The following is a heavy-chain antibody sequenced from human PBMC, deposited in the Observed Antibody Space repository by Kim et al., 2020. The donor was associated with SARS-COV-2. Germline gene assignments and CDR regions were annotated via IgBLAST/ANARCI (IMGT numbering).Heavy chain of an antibody. CDR1: GFTFSSYG. D-gene: IGHD3-10*01. Sequence: GGSLRLSCAASGFTFSSYGMHWVRQAPGKGLEWVAVIWYDGSNKYYADSVKGRFTISRDNSKNTLYLQMNSLRAEDTAVYYCARDGDVLLWFGGWYFDYWDQGTLVTVSS. CDR2: IWYDGSNK. J-gene: IGHJ4*02. CDR3: ARDGDVLLWFGGWYFDY. V-gene: IGHV3-33*01.